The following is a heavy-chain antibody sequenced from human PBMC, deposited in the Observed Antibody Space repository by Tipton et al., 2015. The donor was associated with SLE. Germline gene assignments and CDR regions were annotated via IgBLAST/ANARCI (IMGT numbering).Heavy chain of an antibody. J-gene: IGHJ3*02. V-gene: IGHV4-4*08. D-gene: IGHD6-13*01. CDR3: ARRGGIGAFDI. Sequence: TLSLTCTVSGGSISSYYWSWIRQPPGKGLEWIGYIYTSGSTNYNPPLKRRVTISVDTSKNQFSLKLSSVTAADTAVYYCARRGGIGAFDIWGQGTMVTVSS. CDR2: IYTSGST. CDR1: GGSISSYY.